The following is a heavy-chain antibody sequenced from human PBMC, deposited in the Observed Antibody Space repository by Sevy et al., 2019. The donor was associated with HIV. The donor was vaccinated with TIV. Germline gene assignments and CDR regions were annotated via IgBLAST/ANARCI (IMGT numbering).Heavy chain of an antibody. V-gene: IGHV1-2*02. J-gene: IGHJ4*02. Sequence: ASVKVSCSTSGYTFSVHYIYWVRQAAGQGLEWMGWINPNTGDTNFSPKFQGRVTMTRDSSINTAYMELSRLTSADTAVYFCARLRYSDPSGQYYGGGADYFDYWGQGTLVTASS. CDR1: GYTFSVHY. D-gene: IGHD3-22*01. CDR3: ARLRYSDPSGQYYGGGADYFDY. CDR2: INPNTGDT.